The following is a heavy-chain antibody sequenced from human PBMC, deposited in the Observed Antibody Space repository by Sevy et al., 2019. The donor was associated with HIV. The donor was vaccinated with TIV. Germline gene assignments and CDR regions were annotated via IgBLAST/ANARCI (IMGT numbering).Heavy chain of an antibody. J-gene: IGHJ6*02. CDR2: ISWNSVSI. CDR3: AKSLGLYYYYAMDV. CDR1: GFHFDDYA. Sequence: GGSLRLSCAASGFHFDDYAMHWVRQAPGKGLEWVSGISWNSVSIGYADSVKGRFTISRDNAKKSLFLQMNSLRTEDMALYYGAKSLGLYYYYAMDVWGQGTTVTVSS. V-gene: IGHV3-9*03.